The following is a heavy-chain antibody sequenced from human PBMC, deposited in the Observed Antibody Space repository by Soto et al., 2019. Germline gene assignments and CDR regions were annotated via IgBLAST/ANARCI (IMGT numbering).Heavy chain of an antibody. D-gene: IGHD2-21*01. CDR1: GFTFSSYS. J-gene: IGHJ4*02. V-gene: IGHV3-30-3*01. Sequence: VQLVESGGGLVQPGGSLRLSCAASGFTFSSYSMHWVRQAPGKGLEWVAAMSFDGNSKYFADSVKGRFTISRDNSKNTLSLQMNSLGADDSAVYYCARGRSVIDHDDFEYWGQGTLVTVSS. CDR3: ARGRSVIDHDDFEY. CDR2: MSFDGNSK.